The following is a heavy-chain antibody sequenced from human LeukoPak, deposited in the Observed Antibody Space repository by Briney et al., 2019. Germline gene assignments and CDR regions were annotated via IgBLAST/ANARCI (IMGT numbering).Heavy chain of an antibody. CDR3: ARDPAYYYDSSGYGAFDP. D-gene: IGHD3-22*01. V-gene: IGHV1-18*01. Sequence: ASVKVSCKASGYIFTSYARHWVRQAPGQRLEGMGWISVYNGNTNYAQKLKGRATMTTDTSTSTAYMELRSLRSDNTAVYYCARDPAYYYDSSGYGAFDPWGQGTLVTVSS. J-gene: IGHJ5*02. CDR1: GYIFTSYA. CDR2: ISVYNGNT.